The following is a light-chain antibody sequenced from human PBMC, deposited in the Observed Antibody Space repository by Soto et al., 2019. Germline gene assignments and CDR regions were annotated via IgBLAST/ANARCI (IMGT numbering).Light chain of an antibody. Sequence: SYELTQPPSVSVSPGQTARITCSGDALPKQYAYWYQQKPGQAPVLVIYKDSERPSGIPERFSGSSSGTTVTLTISGVQAEDEADYDCQSADSSGTYYVFGTGTKLTVL. J-gene: IGLJ1*01. CDR3: QSADSSGTYYV. CDR2: KDS. V-gene: IGLV3-25*03. CDR1: ALPKQY.